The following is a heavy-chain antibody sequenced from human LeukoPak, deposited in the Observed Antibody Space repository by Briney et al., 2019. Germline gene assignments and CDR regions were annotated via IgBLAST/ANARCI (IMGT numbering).Heavy chain of an antibody. CDR1: GGSISSSSYY. V-gene: IGHV4-39*01. J-gene: IGHJ4*02. CDR2: IYYSGST. Sequence: PSGTLSLTCTVSGGSISSSSYYWGWIRQPPGKGLEWIGSIYYSGSTYYNPSLKSRVTISVDTSKNQFSLKLSSVTAADTAVYYCARHTYYDFWSGYQVLYFDYWGQGTLVTVSS. D-gene: IGHD3-3*01. CDR3: ARHTYYDFWSGYQVLYFDY.